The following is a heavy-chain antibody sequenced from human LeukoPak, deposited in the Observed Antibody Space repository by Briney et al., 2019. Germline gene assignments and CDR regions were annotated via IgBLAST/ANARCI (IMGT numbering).Heavy chain of an antibody. CDR3: AKDQLLHYYYYYYMDV. D-gene: IGHD2-2*01. Sequence: GGSLRLSCAASRFTFSSYGMHWVRQAPGKGLEWVAFIRYDGSNKYYADSVKGRFTISRDNSKNTLYLQMNSLRAEDTAVYYCAKDQLLHYYYYYYMDVWGKGTTVTVS. CDR1: RFTFSSYG. V-gene: IGHV3-30*02. J-gene: IGHJ6*03. CDR2: IRYDGSNK.